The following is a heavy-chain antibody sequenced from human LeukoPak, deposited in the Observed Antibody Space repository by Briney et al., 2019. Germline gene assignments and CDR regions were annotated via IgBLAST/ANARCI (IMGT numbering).Heavy chain of an antibody. J-gene: IGHJ4*02. D-gene: IGHD3-3*01. Sequence: SETLSLTCTVSGGSLSSTSHYWAWIRQPPGKGLEWVGSVYYSGSTYYNPSLKSRVTVSIDMSKNQFSLKLSSVTAADTAMYYCARSWGYDFWSGNLLDYWGQGTLVTVSS. CDR3: ARSWGYDFWSGNLLDY. CDR2: VYYSGST. V-gene: IGHV4-39*07. CDR1: GGSLSSTSHY.